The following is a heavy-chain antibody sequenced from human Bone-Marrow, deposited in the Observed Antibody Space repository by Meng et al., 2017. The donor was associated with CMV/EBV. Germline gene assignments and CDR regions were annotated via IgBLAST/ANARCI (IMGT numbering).Heavy chain of an antibody. CDR1: GGSVSSGSYY. CDR3: ASVVGATTSVPRG. J-gene: IGHJ4*02. CDR2: IYYSGST. V-gene: IGHV4-61*01. D-gene: IGHD1-26*01. Sequence: VSGGSVSSGSYYWSWIRQPPGKGLEWIGYIYYSGSTNYNPSLKSRVTISVDTSKNQFSLKLSSVTAADTAVYYCASVVGATTSVPRGWGQGTLVTVSS.